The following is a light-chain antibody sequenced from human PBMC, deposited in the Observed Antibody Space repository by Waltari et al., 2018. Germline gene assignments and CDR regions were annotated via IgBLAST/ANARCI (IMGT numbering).Light chain of an antibody. CDR3: CAFAVGDTYV. CDR2: DVS. Sequence: QSALSQPASVSASFGQSITISRTGTSSDVGYSDSVSWYQHHPGKAPKFIIYDVSKRPSGVPNRFSGSKYGKRASLTISGLQPDDEAVYYCCAFAVGDTYVFGSGTNVTV. V-gene: IGLV2-23*02. J-gene: IGLJ1*01. CDR1: SSDVGYSDS.